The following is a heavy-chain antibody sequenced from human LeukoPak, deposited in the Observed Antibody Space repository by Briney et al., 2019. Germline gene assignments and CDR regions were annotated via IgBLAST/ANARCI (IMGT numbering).Heavy chain of an antibody. V-gene: IGHV4-39*01. CDR2: IYYSGST. J-gene: IGHJ4*02. CDR1: GGSISSSNYY. D-gene: IGHD2-15*01. CDR3: ARRVVVAATRYFDF. Sequence: SETLSLTCTVSGGSISSSNYYWRWIRQPPGRGLEWIGNIYYSGSTYFNPSLKSRVTISVDTSKNQFSLKLSSVTAADTAVYYCARRVVVAATRYFDFWGQGTLVTVSS.